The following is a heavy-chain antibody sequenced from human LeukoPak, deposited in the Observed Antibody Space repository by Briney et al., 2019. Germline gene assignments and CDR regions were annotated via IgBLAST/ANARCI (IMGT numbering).Heavy chain of an antibody. D-gene: IGHD1-1*01. Sequence: PSETLSLTCTVSGGSIRSHHWTWIRQAPGKRLEWIGYTFYTGATYYNPSLRSRVTISIDTSKNQFSPKVTSVTSADTAVYYCAKRDRGGWFDPWGQGTLVTVSS. J-gene: IGHJ5*02. CDR3: AKRDRGGWFDP. CDR2: TFYTGAT. CDR1: GGSIRSHH. V-gene: IGHV4-59*11.